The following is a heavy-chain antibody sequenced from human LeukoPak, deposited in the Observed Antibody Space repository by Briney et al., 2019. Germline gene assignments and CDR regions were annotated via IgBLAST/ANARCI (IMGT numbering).Heavy chain of an antibody. CDR2: INPNSGGT. Sequence: ASVKVSCKASGYTFTGYYMHWVRQAPGQGLEWMGWINPNSGGTNYAQKFQGGVTMTRDTSISTAYMELSRLRSDDTAVYYCARGKTTVTTYRPFQHWGQGTLVTVSS. J-gene: IGHJ1*01. V-gene: IGHV1-2*02. CDR3: ARGKTTVTTYRPFQH. CDR1: GYTFTGYY. D-gene: IGHD4-17*01.